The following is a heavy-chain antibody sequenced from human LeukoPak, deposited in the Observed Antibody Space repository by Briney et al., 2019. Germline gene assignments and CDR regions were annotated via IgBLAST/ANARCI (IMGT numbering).Heavy chain of an antibody. D-gene: IGHD6-19*01. Sequence: SETLSLTCTVSGGSISSSSYYWGWIRQPPGKGLEWIGSIYYSGSTYYGPSLKSRVTISVDTSKNQFSLKLSSVTAADTAVYYCARLVVAGRPDLVFFGYWGQGTLVTVSA. CDR3: ARLVVAGRPDLVFFGY. J-gene: IGHJ4*02. CDR2: IYYSGST. V-gene: IGHV4-39*01. CDR1: GGSISSSSYY.